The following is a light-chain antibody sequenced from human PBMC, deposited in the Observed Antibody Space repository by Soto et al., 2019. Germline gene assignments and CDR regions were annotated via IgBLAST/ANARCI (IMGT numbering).Light chain of an antibody. V-gene: IGLV2-8*01. Sequence: QSALSQPPSASGSPGQSVTISCTGTSSDVGGYNYVSWYQQHPGKAPKLMIYEVSKRPSGVPDRFSGSKSGNTASLTVSGLQAEDDSDYYCRSYAGSNNVVFGGGTKLTVL. J-gene: IGLJ2*01. CDR1: SSDVGGYNY. CDR3: RSYAGSNNVV. CDR2: EVS.